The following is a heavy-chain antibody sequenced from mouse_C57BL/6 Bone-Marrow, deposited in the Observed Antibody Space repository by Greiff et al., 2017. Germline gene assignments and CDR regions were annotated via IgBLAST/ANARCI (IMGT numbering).Heavy chain of an antibody. CDR2: IDPETGGT. D-gene: IGHD2-1*01. Sequence: QVQLQQSGAELVRPGASVTLSCKASGYTFTDYEMHWVKQTPVHGLEWIGVIDPETGGTAYNQKFQGKAILTADKSSSTAYMGLRSLTAEDSADCDCTAIYYGNYLYWYFDVWGTGTTVTVSS. CDR1: GYTFTDYE. CDR3: TAIYYGNYLYWYFDV. V-gene: IGHV1-15*01. J-gene: IGHJ1*03.